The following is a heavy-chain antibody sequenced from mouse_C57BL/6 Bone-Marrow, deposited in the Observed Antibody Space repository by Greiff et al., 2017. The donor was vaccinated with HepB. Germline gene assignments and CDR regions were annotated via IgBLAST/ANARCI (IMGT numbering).Heavy chain of an antibody. CDR2: IDPETGGT. CDR3: TRAGSSHRGFYYFDY. CDR1: GYTFTDYE. J-gene: IGHJ2*01. V-gene: IGHV1-15*01. D-gene: IGHD1-1*01. Sequence: QVQLQQSGAELVRPGASVTLSCKASGYTFTDYEMHWVKQTPVHGLEWIGAIDPETGGTAYNQKFKGKAILTADKSSSTAYMELRSLTSEDSAVYYGTRAGSSHRGFYYFDYWGQGTTLTVSS.